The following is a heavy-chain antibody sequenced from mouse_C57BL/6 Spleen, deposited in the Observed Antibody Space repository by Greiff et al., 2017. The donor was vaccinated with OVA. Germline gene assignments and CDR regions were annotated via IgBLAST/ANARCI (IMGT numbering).Heavy chain of an antibody. J-gene: IGHJ2*01. Sequence: EVKVVESGGGLVKPGGSLKLSCAASGFTFSSYAMSWVRQTPEKRLEWVATISDGGSYTYYPDNVKGRFTISRDNAKNNLYLQMSHLKSEDTAMYYCAREGGNGYDSAYYFDYWGQGTTLTVSS. CDR2: ISDGGSYT. V-gene: IGHV5-4*01. CDR1: GFTFSSYA. CDR3: AREGGNGYDSAYYFDY. D-gene: IGHD2-2*01.